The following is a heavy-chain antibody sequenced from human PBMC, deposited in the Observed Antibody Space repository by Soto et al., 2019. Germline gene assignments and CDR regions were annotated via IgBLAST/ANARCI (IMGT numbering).Heavy chain of an antibody. J-gene: IGHJ4*02. Sequence: GASGKVSCQASGNTFTGYAIPLVGPAPGKRLEWMGWINAGNGNTKYSQKFQGRVTITRDTSASAAYMELSSLSSEDTAVYYCARAVAVPADFDYWGQGTLVTVSS. D-gene: IGHD6-19*01. CDR1: GNTFTGYA. CDR2: INAGNGNT. V-gene: IGHV1-3*01. CDR3: ARAVAVPADFDY.